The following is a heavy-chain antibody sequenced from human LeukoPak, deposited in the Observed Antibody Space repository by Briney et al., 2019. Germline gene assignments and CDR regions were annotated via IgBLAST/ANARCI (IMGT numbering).Heavy chain of an antibody. D-gene: IGHD3-22*01. Sequence: KTSETLSLTCTVSGGSIRSTNYYWGWIRQPPGKGLEWIGSIYYSGNTYHSPSLMSRVTISVDTSKNQFSLKLSSVTAADTAVYYCARAPHFFDTSGSRYYFDYWGQGALVTVSS. CDR2: IYYSGNT. CDR1: GGSIRSTNYY. J-gene: IGHJ4*02. CDR3: ARAPHFFDTSGSRYYFDY. V-gene: IGHV4-39*07.